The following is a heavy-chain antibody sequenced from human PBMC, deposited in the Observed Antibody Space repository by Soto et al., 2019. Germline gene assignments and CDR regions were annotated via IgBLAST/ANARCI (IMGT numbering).Heavy chain of an antibody. CDR3: ARNGDSSGWPEYYFDY. D-gene: IGHD6-19*01. V-gene: IGHV3-7*01. CDR1: GFTFSSYW. Sequence: EVQLVESGGGLVQPGGSLRLSCAASGFTFSSYWMSWVRQAPGKGLEWVANIKQDGSEKYYVDSVKGRFTISRDNAKNSLYLHMNSLRAEDTAVSYCARNGDSSGWPEYYFDYWGQGTLVTVSS. CDR2: IKQDGSEK. J-gene: IGHJ4*02.